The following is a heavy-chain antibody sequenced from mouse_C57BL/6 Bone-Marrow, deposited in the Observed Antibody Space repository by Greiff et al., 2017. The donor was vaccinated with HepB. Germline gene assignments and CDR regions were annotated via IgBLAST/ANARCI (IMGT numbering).Heavy chain of an antibody. CDR3: ARDCGNYPYWYFDV. CDR2: ISYSGST. Sequence: DVQLQESGPGMVKPSQSLSLTCTVTGYSITSGYDWHWIRHFPGNKLEWMGYISYSGSTNYNPSLKSRISITHDTSKNHFFLKLNSVTTEDTATYYCARDCGNYPYWYFDVWGTGTTVTVSS. D-gene: IGHD2-1*01. CDR1: GYSITSGYD. J-gene: IGHJ1*03. V-gene: IGHV3-1*01.